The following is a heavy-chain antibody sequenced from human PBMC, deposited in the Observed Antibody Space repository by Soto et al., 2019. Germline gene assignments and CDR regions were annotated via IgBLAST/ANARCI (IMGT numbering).Heavy chain of an antibody. CDR3: ARHSERVGYYDILTGYSEDYYYYYMDV. CDR1: GGSISSYY. D-gene: IGHD3-9*01. CDR2: IYYSGST. V-gene: IGHV4-59*08. Sequence: SETLSLTCTVSGGSISSYYWSWIRQPPGKGLEWIGYIYYSGSTNYNPSLKSRVTISVDTSKNQFSLKLSSVTAADTAVYYCARHSERVGYYDILTGYSEDYYYYYMDVWGKGTTVTVSS. J-gene: IGHJ6*03.